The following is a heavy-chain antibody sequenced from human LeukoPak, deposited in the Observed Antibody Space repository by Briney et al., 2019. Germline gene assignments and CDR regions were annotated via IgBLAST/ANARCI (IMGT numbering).Heavy chain of an antibody. CDR1: GFTFSDYY. CDR2: ISSSGSTI. CDR3: ARDRGTVTTEGLQYAFDI. V-gene: IGHV3-11*01. D-gene: IGHD4-11*01. J-gene: IGHJ3*02. Sequence: PGGSLRLSCATSGFTFSDYYMSWIRQAPGKGLEWVSYISSSGSTIYYADPVKGRFSISRDNAKNSLYLQMNSLRAEDTAVYYCARDRGTVTTEGLQYAFDIWGQGTMVTVSS.